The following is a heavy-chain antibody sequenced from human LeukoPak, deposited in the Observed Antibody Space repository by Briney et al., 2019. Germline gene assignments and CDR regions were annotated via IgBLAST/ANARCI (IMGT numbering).Heavy chain of an antibody. CDR3: ARERYDYVWGSYKGHYYFDY. CDR1: GGSISSGSYY. D-gene: IGHD3-16*01. J-gene: IGHJ4*02. CDR2: IYTSGST. Sequence: SETLSLTCTVSGGSISSGSYYWSWIRQPAGKGLEWIGRIYTSGSTNYNPSLKSRVTISVDTSKNQFSLKLSSVTAADTAVYYCARERYDYVWGSYKGHYYFDYWGQGTLVTVSS. V-gene: IGHV4-61*02.